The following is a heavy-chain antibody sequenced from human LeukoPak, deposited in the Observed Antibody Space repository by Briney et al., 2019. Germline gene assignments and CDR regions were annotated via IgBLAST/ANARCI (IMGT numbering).Heavy chain of an antibody. Sequence: GGSLRLSCAASGLTFSSFAMHWVRQAPGKGLEWVAVISYDGSNKYYADSVKGRFTISRDNAKNSLYLQMNSLRDEDTAVYYCARDTLLYADSPDAFDMWGQGTMVTVSS. CDR3: ARDTLLYADSPDAFDM. D-gene: IGHD4-17*01. CDR2: ISYDGSNK. V-gene: IGHV3-30*04. CDR1: GLTFSSFA. J-gene: IGHJ3*02.